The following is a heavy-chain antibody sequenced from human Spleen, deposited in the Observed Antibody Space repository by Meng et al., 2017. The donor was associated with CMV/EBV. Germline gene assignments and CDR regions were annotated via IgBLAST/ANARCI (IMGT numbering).Heavy chain of an antibody. CDR3: ARDQYQFLYTQGGGFFDY. CDR1: GFTLRSYA. D-gene: IGHD2-2*02. Sequence: GESLKISCTASGFTLRSYAMHWVRQAPGKGLEWVAVISYDGSNKYYANSVEGRFTVSRDNSKNTLYLQMNSLRAEDTAVYYCARDQYQFLYTQGGGFFDYWGQGTLVTVSS. CDR2: ISYDGSNK. V-gene: IGHV3-30*04. J-gene: IGHJ4*02.